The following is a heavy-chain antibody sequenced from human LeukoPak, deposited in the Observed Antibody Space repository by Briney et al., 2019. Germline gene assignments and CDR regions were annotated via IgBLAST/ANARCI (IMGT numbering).Heavy chain of an antibody. CDR1: GFTFSSYG. D-gene: IGHD1-26*01. V-gene: IGHV3-30*03. CDR3: ASGDSGSYP. Sequence: GGSLRLSCAASGFTFSSYGMHWVRQAPGKGLEWVAVISYDGSNKYYADSVKGRFTISRDNSKNTLYLQMNSLRAEDTAVYYCASGDSGSYPWGQGTLVTVSS. CDR2: ISYDGSNK. J-gene: IGHJ4*02.